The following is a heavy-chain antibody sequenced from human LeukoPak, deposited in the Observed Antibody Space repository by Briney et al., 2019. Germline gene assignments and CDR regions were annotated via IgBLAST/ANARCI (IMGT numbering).Heavy chain of an antibody. CDR2: MNPNSGNT. V-gene: IGHV1-8*03. D-gene: IGHD3-10*01. Sequence: ASVKVSCKASGYTFTSYDINWVRQATGQGLEWMGWMNPNSGNTDYAQKFQGRVTITTNTSISTAYMELSSLRSEDTAVYYCARGGVTMVRGVGYYYYYYMDVWGKGTTVTVSS. CDR3: ARGGVTMVRGVGYYYYYYMDV. J-gene: IGHJ6*03. CDR1: GYTFTSYD.